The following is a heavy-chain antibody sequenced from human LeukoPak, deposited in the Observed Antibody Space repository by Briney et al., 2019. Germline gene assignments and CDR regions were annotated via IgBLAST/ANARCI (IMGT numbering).Heavy chain of an antibody. CDR1: GFTFGDYA. J-gene: IGHJ3*02. D-gene: IGHD3-3*01. CDR2: IRSKAYGGTT. V-gene: IGHV3-49*04. Sequence: GGSLRLSCTASGFTFGDYAMSWVRQAPGKGLEWVGFIRSKAYGGTTEYAASVKGRFTISRDDSKSIAYLQMNSLKTEDTAVYYCTRASDFWSGYYPLDAFDIWGQGTMVTVSS. CDR3: TRASDFWSGYYPLDAFDI.